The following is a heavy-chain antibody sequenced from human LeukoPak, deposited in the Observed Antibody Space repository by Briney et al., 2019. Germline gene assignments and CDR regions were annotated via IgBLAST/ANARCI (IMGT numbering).Heavy chain of an antibody. V-gene: IGHV3-23*01. CDR3: AKTYWEFTIFGVVIPTACQFDY. J-gene: IGHJ4*02. Sequence: PGGSLRLSCAASGFTFSSYAMSWVRQAPGKGLEWVSAISGSGGSTYYADSVKGRFTISRDNSKNTLYLQMNSLRAEDTAVYYCAKTYWEFTIFGVVIPTACQFDYWGQGTLVTVSS. CDR1: GFTFSSYA. CDR2: ISGSGGST. D-gene: IGHD3-3*01.